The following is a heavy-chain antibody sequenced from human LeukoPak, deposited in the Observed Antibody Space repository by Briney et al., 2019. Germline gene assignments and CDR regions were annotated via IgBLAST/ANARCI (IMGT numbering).Heavy chain of an antibody. D-gene: IGHD5-18*01. CDR3: ARVVDTAGYRNFDY. CDR2: INPSGGST. V-gene: IGHV1-46*01. Sequence: GASVKVSCEASGGTFSSYAISWVRQAPGQGLEWMGIINPSGGSTSYAQKFQGRVTMTRDTSTSTVYMELSSLRSEDTAVYYCARVVDTAGYRNFDYWGQGTLVTVSS. J-gene: IGHJ4*02. CDR1: GGTFSSYA.